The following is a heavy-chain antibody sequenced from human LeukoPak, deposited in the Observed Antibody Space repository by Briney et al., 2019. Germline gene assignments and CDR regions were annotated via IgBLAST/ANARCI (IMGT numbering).Heavy chain of an antibody. Sequence: PSETLSLTCAVYGGPFSGYYWSWIRQPPGKGLEWIGEINHSGSTNYNPSLKSRVTISVDTSKNQFSLKLSSVTAADTAVYYCARDPYGDGGDYWGQGTLVTVSS. CDR3: ARDPYGDGGDY. J-gene: IGHJ4*02. CDR2: INHSGST. D-gene: IGHD4-17*01. CDR1: GGPFSGYY. V-gene: IGHV4-34*01.